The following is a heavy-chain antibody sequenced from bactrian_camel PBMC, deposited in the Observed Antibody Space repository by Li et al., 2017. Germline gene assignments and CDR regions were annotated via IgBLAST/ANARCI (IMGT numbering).Heavy chain of an antibody. CDR3: AADQTSTAWGITHRYEYIY. CDR1: GFTFSSYW. V-gene: IGHV3S25*01. Sequence: QLVESGGGLVQPGGSLRLSCAASGFTFSSYWMYWVRQAPGKGLEWGSTINSAGGSTYYADSVKGRFTISRDNAKNTVYLQMNSLKPEVTAVYYCAADQTSTAWGITHRYEYIYWGQGTQVTVS. CDR2: INSAGGST. D-gene: IGHD5*01. J-gene: IGHJ4*01.